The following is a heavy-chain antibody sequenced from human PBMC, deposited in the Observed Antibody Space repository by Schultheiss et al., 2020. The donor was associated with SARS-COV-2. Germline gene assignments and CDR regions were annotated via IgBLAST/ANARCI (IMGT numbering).Heavy chain of an antibody. V-gene: IGHV3-11*04. J-gene: IGHJ6*02. CDR1: GFTFSDYY. D-gene: IGHD2-2*02. Sequence: GGSLRLSCAASGFTFSDYYMSWIHQAPGKGLEWVSYISSSGSTIYYADSVKGRFTISRDNAKNSLYLQMNSLRAEDTAVYYCARDPDIVVVPAAIGENYYYYGMDVWGQGTTVTVSS. CDR2: ISSSGSTI. CDR3: ARDPDIVVVPAAIGENYYYYGMDV.